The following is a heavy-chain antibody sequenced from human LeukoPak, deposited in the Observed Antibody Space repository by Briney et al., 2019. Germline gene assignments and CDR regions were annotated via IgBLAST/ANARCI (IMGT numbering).Heavy chain of an antibody. CDR1: GFTFTSSA. D-gene: IGHD1-26*01. CDR3: AARYGNSELPFDY. CDR2: IVVGSGNT. J-gene: IGHJ4*02. V-gene: IGHV1-58*02. Sequence: SVKVSCKASGFTFTSSAMQWVRQARGQRLEWIGWIVVGSGNTNYAQKFQERVTITRDMSTSTAYMELSSLRSEDTAVYYCAARYGNSELPFDYWGQGTLVTVSS.